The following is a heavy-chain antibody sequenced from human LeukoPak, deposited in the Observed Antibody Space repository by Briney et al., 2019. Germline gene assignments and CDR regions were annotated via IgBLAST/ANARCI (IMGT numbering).Heavy chain of an antibody. Sequence: SVKVSCKASGYTFTAYYVHWVRQAPGQGLEWMGWINPNTGGTNYAQKFQGRVTMTKDTSINAAYMELNKLTSDDTAVYYCGRGNKSFDPWGQGTLVTVSS. CDR1: GYTFTAYY. V-gene: IGHV1-2*02. J-gene: IGHJ5*02. CDR2: INPNTGGT. CDR3: GRGNKSFDP.